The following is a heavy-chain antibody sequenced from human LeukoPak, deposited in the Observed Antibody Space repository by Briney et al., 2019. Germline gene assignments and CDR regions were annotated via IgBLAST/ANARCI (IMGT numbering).Heavy chain of an antibody. CDR1: GGSISSYY. CDR3: ASEAAAGTGGFDY. Sequence: SETLSLTCTVSGGSISSYYWSWIRQPPGKGLEWIGYIYYSGSANYNPSLKSRVTISVDTSKNQFSLKLSSVTAADTAVYYCASEAAAGTGGFDYWGQGTLVTVSS. CDR2: IYYSGSA. V-gene: IGHV4-59*01. J-gene: IGHJ4*02. D-gene: IGHD6-13*01.